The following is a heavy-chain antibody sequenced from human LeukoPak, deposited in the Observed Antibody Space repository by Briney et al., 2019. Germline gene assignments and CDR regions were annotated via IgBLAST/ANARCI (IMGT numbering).Heavy chain of an antibody. CDR2: ISGGGSST. D-gene: IGHD2-2*02. V-gene: IGHV3-23*01. Sequence: QPGGSLRLSCAASGFTFSSYAMGWVRQAPGKGLEWVSTISGGGSSTYYADSVKGRFTISRDNSKNTLYLQMNSLRAEDTAIYYCAKAILPATILSFNDYWGQGTLVTVSS. CDR1: GFTFSSYA. J-gene: IGHJ4*02. CDR3: AKAILPATILSFNDY.